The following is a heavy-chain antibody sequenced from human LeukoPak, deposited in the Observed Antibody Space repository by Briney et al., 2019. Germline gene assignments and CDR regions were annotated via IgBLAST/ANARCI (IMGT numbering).Heavy chain of an antibody. D-gene: IGHD3-3*01. V-gene: IGHV3-7*01. CDR3: ARVSLPNYDFWSGYLIGNYYYYYMDV. CDR1: GFTFSSYW. J-gene: IGHJ6*03. Sequence: PGGSLRLSCAASGFTFSSYWMSWVRQAPGKGLEWVANIKQDGSEKYYVDSVKGRFTISRDNAKNSLYLQMNSLRAEDTAVYYCARVSLPNYDFWSGYLIGNYYYYYMDVWGKGTTVTVSS. CDR2: IKQDGSEK.